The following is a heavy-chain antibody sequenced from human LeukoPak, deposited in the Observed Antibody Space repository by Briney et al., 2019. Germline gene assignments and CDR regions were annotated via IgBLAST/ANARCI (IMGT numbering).Heavy chain of an antibody. V-gene: IGHV4-61*02. Sequence: SQTLSLTCTVSGGSISSGSYYWSWIRQPAGKGLEWIGRIYTSGSTNYNPSLKSRVTISVDTSKNQFSLKLSSVTAADTAVYYCARGEDSDWRYCSDGSCSAYNWFDPWGQGTLVTVSS. CDR2: IYTSGST. CDR1: GGSISSGSYY. D-gene: IGHD2-15*01. CDR3: ARGEDSDWRYCSDGSCSAYNWFDP. J-gene: IGHJ5*02.